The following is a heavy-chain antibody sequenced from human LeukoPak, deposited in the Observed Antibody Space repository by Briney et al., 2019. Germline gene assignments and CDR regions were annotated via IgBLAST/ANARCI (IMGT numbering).Heavy chain of an antibody. Sequence: GASVKVSCKASGYTFTSYAMNRVRQAPGQGLEWMGWINTNTGNPTYAQGFTGRFVFSLDTSVSTAYLQISSLKAEDTAVYYCARAEYSYGFWGYYFDYWGQGTLVTVSS. CDR2: INTNTGNP. D-gene: IGHD5-18*01. V-gene: IGHV7-4-1*02. J-gene: IGHJ4*02. CDR1: GYTFTSYA. CDR3: ARAEYSYGFWGYYFDY.